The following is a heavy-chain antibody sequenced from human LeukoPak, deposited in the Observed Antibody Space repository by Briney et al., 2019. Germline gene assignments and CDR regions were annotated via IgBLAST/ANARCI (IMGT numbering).Heavy chain of an antibody. CDR3: AQKEDSSSSLDY. Sequence: ASVKVPCKASGYTFTGYYMHWVRQAPGQGLEWMGWINPNSGGTNYAQKFQGRVTMTRDTSISTAYMELSRLRSDDTAVYYCAQKEDSSSSLDYWGQGTLVTVSS. D-gene: IGHD6-6*01. V-gene: IGHV1-2*02. J-gene: IGHJ4*02. CDR1: GYTFTGYY. CDR2: INPNSGGT.